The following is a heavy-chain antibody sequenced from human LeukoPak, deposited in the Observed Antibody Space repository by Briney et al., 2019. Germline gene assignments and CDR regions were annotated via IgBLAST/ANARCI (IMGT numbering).Heavy chain of an antibody. D-gene: IGHD3-22*01. J-gene: IGHJ4*02. CDR3: AKHLYYDSGAYHTLSSFDY. V-gene: IGHV3-23*01. Sequence: GGSLRLSCAASGFTFSNYAMSWVRQAPGKGLEWVSVISGSGGSTYYADSVKGRFTISRDNSKNTLYVQMNSLRAEVTAVYYCAKHLYYDSGAYHTLSSFDYWGQGTLVTVSS. CDR1: GFTFSNYA. CDR2: ISGSGGST.